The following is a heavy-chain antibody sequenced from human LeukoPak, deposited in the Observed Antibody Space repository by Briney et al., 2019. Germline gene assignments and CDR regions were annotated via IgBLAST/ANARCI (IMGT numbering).Heavy chain of an antibody. CDR3: ARDRNRIAARPEFDYYYYYMDV. J-gene: IGHJ6*03. D-gene: IGHD6-6*01. CDR2: FIPIFGTA. CDR1: GGTFSSYA. V-gene: IGHV1-69*05. Sequence: ASVKVSCKASGGTFSSYAISWVRQAPGRGLEWMGGFIPIFGTANYAQKFQSRVTIITDESTSTAYMEMSSLRSEDTAVYYCARDRNRIAARPEFDYYYYYMDVWGKGTTVTVSS.